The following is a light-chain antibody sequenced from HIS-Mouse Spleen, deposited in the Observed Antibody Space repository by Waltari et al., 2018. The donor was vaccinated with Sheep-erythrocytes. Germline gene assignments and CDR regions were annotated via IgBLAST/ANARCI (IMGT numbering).Light chain of an antibody. J-gene: IGLJ1*01. CDR1: SSDVGGYNY. V-gene: IGLV2-11*01. Sequence: QSALTQPRSVSGSPGQSVTISCTGTSSDVGGYNYVSWYQQHPGKAPKLMIYDVSKRPSGLPARFAGSKSGNTASLTISGLQAEDEADYYCCSDAGSYNHVFGTGTKVTVL. CDR2: DVS. CDR3: CSDAGSYNHV.